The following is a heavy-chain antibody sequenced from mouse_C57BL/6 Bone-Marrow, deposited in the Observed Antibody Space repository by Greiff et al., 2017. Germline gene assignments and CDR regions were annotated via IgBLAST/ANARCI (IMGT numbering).Heavy chain of an antibody. D-gene: IGHD1-1*01. J-gene: IGHJ2*01. V-gene: IGHV1-50*01. CDR2: IDPPDSYT. CDR1: GYTFTSYW. CDR3: AKYGRH. Sequence: QVQLQQPGAELVKPGASVKLSCKASGYTFTSYWMQWVKQRPGQGLEWIGEIDPPDSYTNYNQKFKGKATLTVDTSSSTAYMQLSSLTSEDSAVYYCAKYGRHWGQGTTLTVSS.